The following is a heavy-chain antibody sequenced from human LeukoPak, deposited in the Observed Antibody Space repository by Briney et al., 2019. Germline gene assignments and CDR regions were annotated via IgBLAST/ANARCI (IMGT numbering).Heavy chain of an antibody. Sequence: GGSLRLSCAASGFTFDDYDMHWVRQAPGKGLEWVSGITWNSHSIAYADSVKGRFTISRDNAKNSLYLQMNSLRAEDTAVYYCAKGYYDFWGGYGYFDYWGQGTLVTVSS. CDR3: AKGYYDFWGGYGYFDY. CDR1: GFTFDDYD. D-gene: IGHD3-3*01. V-gene: IGHV3-9*01. CDR2: ITWNSHSI. J-gene: IGHJ4*02.